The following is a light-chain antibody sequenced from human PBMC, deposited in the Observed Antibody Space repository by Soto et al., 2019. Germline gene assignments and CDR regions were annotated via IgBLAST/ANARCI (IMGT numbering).Light chain of an antibody. J-gene: IGKJ1*01. Sequence: DIQMTQSPSTLSASVGDRVTITCRASQSISRWLAWHQQKPGKAPKXXIYDASSLESGVPSRFSGSGSGTEFTLTISSLQPDDFATYYCQQYNSYSPTFGQGTKVDIK. CDR1: QSISRW. V-gene: IGKV1-5*01. CDR2: DAS. CDR3: QQYNSYSPT.